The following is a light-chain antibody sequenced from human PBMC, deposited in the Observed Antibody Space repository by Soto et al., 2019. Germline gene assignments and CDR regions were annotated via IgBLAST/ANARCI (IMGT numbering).Light chain of an antibody. CDR3: HQYGISPPRT. CDR2: KAS. J-gene: IGKJ1*01. CDR1: QTISSW. Sequence: DIQMTQSPSTLSGSVGDRVTITCRASQTISSWLAWYQQKPGKAPKLLIYKASTLKSGVPSRFSGSGSGTDFTLTIGRLEPEDFAVYYCHQYGISPPRTFGQGTKVDIK. V-gene: IGKV1-5*03.